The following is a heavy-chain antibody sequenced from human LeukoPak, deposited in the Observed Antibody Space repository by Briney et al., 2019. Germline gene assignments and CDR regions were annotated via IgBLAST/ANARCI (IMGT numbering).Heavy chain of an antibody. Sequence: SETLSLTCTVSGYSISSGYYWGWIRQPPGKGLEWIGSIYHSGSTYYNPSLKSRVTISVDTSKNQFSLKLSSVTAADTAVYYCARVAGLSNDAFDIWGQGTMVTVSS. J-gene: IGHJ3*02. CDR2: IYHSGST. V-gene: IGHV4-38-2*02. CDR3: ARVAGLSNDAFDI. CDR1: GYSISSGYY.